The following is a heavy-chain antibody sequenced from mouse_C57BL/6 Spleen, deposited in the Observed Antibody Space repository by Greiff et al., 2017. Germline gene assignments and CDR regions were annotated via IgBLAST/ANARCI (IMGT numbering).Heavy chain of an antibody. Sequence: EVMLVESGGGLVKPGGSLKLSCAASGFTFSSYAMSWVRQTPEKRLEWVATISDGGSYTYYPDNVKGRFTISRDNAKNNLYLQMSHLKSEDTAMYYCAREQEDGYYDYWGQGTTLTVSS. J-gene: IGHJ2*01. CDR3: AREQEDGYYDY. CDR2: ISDGGSYT. D-gene: IGHD2-3*01. V-gene: IGHV5-4*01. CDR1: GFTFSSYA.